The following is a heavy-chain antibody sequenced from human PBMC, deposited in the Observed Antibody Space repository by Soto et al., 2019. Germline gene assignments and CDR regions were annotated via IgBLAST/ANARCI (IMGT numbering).Heavy chain of an antibody. V-gene: IGHV3-48*03. J-gene: IGHJ3*01. D-gene: IGHD2-2*01. CDR3: ARRGSS. CDR2: IHPGGQTI. Sequence: LRLSCAASGFTFSSSEMYWARQTPGKVLEWISYIHPGGQTIFYAESVKGRFTISRDNAKHSVYLQMNSLRAEDTAVYYCARRGSSWGRGTKVTVSS. CDR1: GFTFSSSE.